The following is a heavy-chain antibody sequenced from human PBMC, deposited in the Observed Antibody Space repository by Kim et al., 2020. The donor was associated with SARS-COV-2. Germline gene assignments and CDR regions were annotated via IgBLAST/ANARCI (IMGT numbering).Heavy chain of an antibody. V-gene: IGHV3-48*02. Sequence: KGPFTISRDNAKNSLYLQMNSLRDEDTAVYYCARSALLYCSGGSCYYFDYWGQGTLVTVSS. CDR3: ARSALLYCSGGSCYYFDY. J-gene: IGHJ4*02. D-gene: IGHD2-15*01.